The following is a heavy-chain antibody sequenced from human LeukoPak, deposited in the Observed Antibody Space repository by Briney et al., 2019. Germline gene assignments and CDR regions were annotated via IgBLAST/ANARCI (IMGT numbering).Heavy chain of an antibody. D-gene: IGHD6-25*01. J-gene: IGHJ4*02. CDR3: ARDPPLAAGVFDY. V-gene: IGHV3-23*01. CDR1: AFTFSNYD. CDR2: ITSSGGTT. Sequence: AVYLSFYCAAYAFTFSNYDMSRHRKAPGQELEWVSTITSSGGTTDYAGTVKGRFTMTRDNSKNTLYLQMNSLRAEDTAVYYCARDPPLAAGVFDYWGQGTLVSVSS.